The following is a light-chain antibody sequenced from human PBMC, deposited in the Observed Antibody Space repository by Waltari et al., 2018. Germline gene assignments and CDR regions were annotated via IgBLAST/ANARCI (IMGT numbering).Light chain of an antibody. CDR3: MQALQTPRT. CDR2: LGS. J-gene: IGKJ2*01. CDR1: QSLLHSNGYNY. Sequence: DIVMTQSLLSLPVSPGEQAPISCRSSQSLLHSNGYNYLDWYLQKPGQSPQLLIYLGSNRSSGVADRFSGSGSGTDFTLKISRVEAEDVGVYYCMQALQTPRTFGQGTKLEIK. V-gene: IGKV2-28*01.